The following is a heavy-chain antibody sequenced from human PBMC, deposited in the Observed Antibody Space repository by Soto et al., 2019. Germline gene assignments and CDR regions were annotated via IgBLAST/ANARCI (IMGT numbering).Heavy chain of an antibody. CDR2: ISCGSSYI. CDR3: ARDLRRENIELVPAVMVLDY. CDR1: GFNFDDYA. Sequence: HPGGSLRLSCAASGFNFDDYAMHWVRQIPGKGLEWVSGISCGSSYIDYADSVKGRFTISRDNAKNSLYLQMNSLRAEDTAVYYCARDLRRENIELVPAVMVLDYWGQGTLVTVSS. V-gene: IGHV3-9*01. D-gene: IGHD2-2*01. J-gene: IGHJ4*02.